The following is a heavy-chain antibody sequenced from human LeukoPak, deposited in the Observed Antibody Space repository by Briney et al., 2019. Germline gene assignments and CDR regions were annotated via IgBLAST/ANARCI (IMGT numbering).Heavy chain of an antibody. Sequence: GESLKISCKGSGYSFKTYWIGWVRQMPGKGLEWMGIIYPGDSDTRYSPSFQGQVTISVDKSISTAYLQWSSLKASDTAIYYCARPSSSWAQDAFDIWGQGTMVTVSS. V-gene: IGHV5-51*01. CDR3: ARPSSSWAQDAFDI. CDR2: IYPGDSDT. CDR1: GYSFKTYW. J-gene: IGHJ3*02. D-gene: IGHD6-13*01.